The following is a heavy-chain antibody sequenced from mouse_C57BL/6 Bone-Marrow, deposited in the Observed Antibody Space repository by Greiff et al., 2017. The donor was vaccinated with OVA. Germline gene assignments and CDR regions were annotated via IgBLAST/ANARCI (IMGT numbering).Heavy chain of an antibody. CDR1: GYTFTDYY. CDR3: ARYGGRYAMDY. V-gene: IGHV1-26*01. D-gene: IGHD1-1*02. CDR2: INPNNGGT. Sequence: EVQLQQSGPELVKPGASVKISCKASGYTFTDYYMNWVKQSHGKSLEWIGDINPNNGGTSYNQKFKGKATLTVDKSSSPAYMELRSLTSEDSAVYYCARYGGRYAMDYWGQGTSVTVSS. J-gene: IGHJ4*01.